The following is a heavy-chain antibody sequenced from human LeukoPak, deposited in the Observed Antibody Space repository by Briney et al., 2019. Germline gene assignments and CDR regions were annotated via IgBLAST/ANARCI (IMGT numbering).Heavy chain of an antibody. J-gene: IGHJ4*02. D-gene: IGHD3-10*01. CDR1: GFTFSDYY. CDR3: VRDRHYIGNREVRFPY. V-gene: IGHV3-11*04. Sequence: GGSLRLSCAASGFTFSDYYMSWVRQAPGKGLEWVSFISSSGSTINYADSVKGRFTISRDNAKNSLYLQMNSLRVEDTAVYYCVRDRHYIGNREVRFPYWGQGALVTVSS. CDR2: ISSSGSTI.